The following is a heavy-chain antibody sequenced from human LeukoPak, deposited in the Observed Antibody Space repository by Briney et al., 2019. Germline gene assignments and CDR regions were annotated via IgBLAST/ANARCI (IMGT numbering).Heavy chain of an antibody. CDR2: INGDGSST. D-gene: IGHD3-9*01. CDR3: AREYLGYFDWYNADDAFDI. J-gene: IGHJ3*02. Sequence: GGSLRLSCAASGFTFSSYWMHWVRQAPGKGLVWVSRINGDGSSTTYADSVKGRFTISRDSAKNTLYLQMNSLRAEDTAVYYCAREYLGYFDWYNADDAFDIWGQGTMVTVSS. V-gene: IGHV3-74*01. CDR1: GFTFSSYW.